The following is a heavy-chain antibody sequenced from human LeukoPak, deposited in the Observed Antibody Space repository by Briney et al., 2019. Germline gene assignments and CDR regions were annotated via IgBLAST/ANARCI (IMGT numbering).Heavy chain of an antibody. CDR2: ISSDSKII. CDR3: ARDWYFDY. CDR1: GFTFTTYN. V-gene: IGHV3-48*02. Sequence: SGGSLRLSCAASGFTFTTYNMNWVRQAPGKGLEWVSFISSDSKIIYYADSVKGRFTVSRDNAKNSLYLQMNSLRDEDTAVYYCARDWYFDYWGQGTLVTVSS. J-gene: IGHJ4*02.